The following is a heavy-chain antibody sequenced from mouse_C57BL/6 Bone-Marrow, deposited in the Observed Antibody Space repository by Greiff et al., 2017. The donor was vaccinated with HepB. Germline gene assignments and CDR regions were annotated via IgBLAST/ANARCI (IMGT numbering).Heavy chain of an antibody. V-gene: IGHV1-74*01. Sequence: QVQLQQPGAELVKPGASVKVSCKASGYTFTSYWMHWVKQRPGQGLEWIGRIHPSDSDTNYNQKFKGKATLTVDKSSSTAYMQLSSLTSEDSAVYFCAIGAYYNNDGLCYAMDYWGQGTSVTVSS. CDR3: AIGAYYNNDGLCYAMDY. D-gene: IGHD2-12*01. CDR2: IHPSDSDT. CDR1: GYTFTSYW. J-gene: IGHJ4*01.